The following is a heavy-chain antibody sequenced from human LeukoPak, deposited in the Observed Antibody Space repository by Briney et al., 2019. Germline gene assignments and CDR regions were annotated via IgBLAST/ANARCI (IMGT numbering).Heavy chain of an antibody. CDR1: GYTFTSYG. V-gene: IGHV1-18*01. D-gene: IGHD6-13*01. Sequence: ASLKLSCKASGYTFTSYGISWVRQAPGQGLEWMGWISAYNGNTNYAQKLQGRVTMTTDTSTSTAYMELRSLRSDDTAVYYCARAIAAADSYGMDVWGQGTTVTVSS. CDR3: ARAIAAADSYGMDV. CDR2: ISAYNGNT. J-gene: IGHJ6*02.